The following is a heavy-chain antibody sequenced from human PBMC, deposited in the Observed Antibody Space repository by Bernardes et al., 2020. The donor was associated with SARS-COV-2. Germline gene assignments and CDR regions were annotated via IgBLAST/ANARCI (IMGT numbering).Heavy chain of an antibody. V-gene: IGHV4-39*01. D-gene: IGHD3-22*01. CDR3: VRQIGYYYESTNYYALTNWFDP. J-gene: IGHJ5*02. CDR2: IYYSGGT. Sequence: SETLSLTCSVSGGSISDNRYYWAWIRQPPGKGLEWIGNIYYSGGTYYNPSHKSRLTISGDTSKNQFSLKLSSVTAADTAVYFCVRQIGYYYESTNYYALTNWFDPWGQGTLVTISS. CDR1: GGSISDNRYY.